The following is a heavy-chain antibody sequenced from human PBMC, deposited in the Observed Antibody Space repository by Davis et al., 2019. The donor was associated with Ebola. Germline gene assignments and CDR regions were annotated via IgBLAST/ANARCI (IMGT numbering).Heavy chain of an antibody. V-gene: IGHV4-4*02. CDR3: ARDQLYSTSRPRFVDP. Sequence: MPSETLSLTCAVSGDSISSNYWSTWVRQSPGKGLEWIGEIFHTGSINYEPSLKGRVTISVDKSKNQFSLKLSSVTAADTAVYYCARDQLYSTSRPRFVDPWGQGTLVTVSS. CDR1: GDSISSNYW. D-gene: IGHD6-13*01. J-gene: IGHJ5*02. CDR2: IFHTGSI.